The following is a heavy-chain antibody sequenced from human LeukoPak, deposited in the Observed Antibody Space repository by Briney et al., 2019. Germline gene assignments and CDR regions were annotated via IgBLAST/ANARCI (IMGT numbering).Heavy chain of an antibody. Sequence: ASVKVSCKASGYTFTGYYMHWVRQAPGQGLEWMGWINPNSGGTNYAQKFQGRVTMTRDTSISTAYMELSRLRSDDTAVYYCARDDSSGYLTPGNWFDPWGQGTLVTVSS. J-gene: IGHJ5*02. CDR1: GYTFTGYY. CDR2: INPNSGGT. D-gene: IGHD3-22*01. V-gene: IGHV1-2*02. CDR3: ARDDSSGYLTPGNWFDP.